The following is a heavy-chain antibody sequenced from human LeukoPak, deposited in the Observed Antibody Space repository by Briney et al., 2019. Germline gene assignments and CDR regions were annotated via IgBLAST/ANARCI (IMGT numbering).Heavy chain of an antibody. J-gene: IGHJ5*02. CDR2: ISAYNDNT. CDR3: ARVAYLAPAAIREHNRFDP. Sequence: ASVKVSCQASGYTFPSYGISWVRHAPGHRLESIGWISAYNDNTNYAQKLQGRVTMTTDTSKSTAYMELRSLRSDDKDVYYCARVAYLAPAAIREHNRFDPWGQGTLVTVSS. V-gene: IGHV1-18*01. D-gene: IGHD2-2*01. CDR1: GYTFPSYG.